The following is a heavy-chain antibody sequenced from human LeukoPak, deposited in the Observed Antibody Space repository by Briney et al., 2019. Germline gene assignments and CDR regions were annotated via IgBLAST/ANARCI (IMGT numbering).Heavy chain of an antibody. CDR2: IKEDGGER. CDR3: ARMNTDAFDI. D-gene: IGHD4-11*01. Sequence: GGSLRLSCAASGFTFSSYWMTWVRQAPGKGLEWVANIKEDGGERYHVDSVKGRFTISRDNAKNSLHLQMNSLRAEDTAVYYCARMNTDAFDIWGQGTMVTVSS. V-gene: IGHV3-7*05. J-gene: IGHJ3*02. CDR1: GFTFSSYW.